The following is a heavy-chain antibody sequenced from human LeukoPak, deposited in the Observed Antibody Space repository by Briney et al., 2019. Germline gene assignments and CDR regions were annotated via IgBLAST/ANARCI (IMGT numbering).Heavy chain of an antibody. Sequence: PGGSLRLSCAASGFIFINYAMNWVRQAPGKGLERVSDIDNDGTNTYYTDSVKGRFTISRDNSKNTLYLQMNSLRAEDTALYYCAKSGARWSYFDYWGQGTLVTVSS. V-gene: IGHV3-23*03. CDR3: AKSGARWSYFDY. J-gene: IGHJ4*02. CDR1: GFIFINYA. CDR2: IDNDGTNT. D-gene: IGHD3-3*01.